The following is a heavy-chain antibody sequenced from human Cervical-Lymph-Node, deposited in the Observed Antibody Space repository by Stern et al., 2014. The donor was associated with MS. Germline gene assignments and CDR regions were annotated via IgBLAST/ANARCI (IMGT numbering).Heavy chain of an antibody. CDR2: ISFDENKQ. J-gene: IGHJ4*02. CDR3: TRGKITILGVVKNDFDQ. CDR1: GFSFNTYA. V-gene: IGHV3-30*04. Sequence: VQLVESGGGVVQPGRSLRLSCAASGFSFNTYAMHWVRQAPGKGLEWVALISFDENKQYYTVSLKGRFTISRDNSKNTLYLQMNGLRAEDTAVYYCTRGKITILGVVKNDFDQWGQGTLVTVSS. D-gene: IGHD3-3*01.